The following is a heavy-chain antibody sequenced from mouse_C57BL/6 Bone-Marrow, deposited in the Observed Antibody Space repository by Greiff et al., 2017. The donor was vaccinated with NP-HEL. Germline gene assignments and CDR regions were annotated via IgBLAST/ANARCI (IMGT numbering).Heavy chain of an antibody. CDR3: ASPYDYDEYFDV. D-gene: IGHD2-4*01. CDR1: GYTFTSYW. V-gene: IGHV1-69*01. CDR2: IDPSDSYT. J-gene: IGHJ1*03. Sequence: QVQLQQPGAELVMPGASVKLSCKASGYTFTSYWMHWVKQRPGQGLEWIGEIDPSDSYTNYNQKFTGKSTLTVDKSSSTAYMQLRSLTSEDTAVYCCASPYDYDEYFDVWGTGTTVTVSA.